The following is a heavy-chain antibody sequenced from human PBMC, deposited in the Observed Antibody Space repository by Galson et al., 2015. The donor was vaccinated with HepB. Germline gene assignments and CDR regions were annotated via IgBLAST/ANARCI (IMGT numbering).Heavy chain of an antibody. Sequence: SLRLSCAASGFTFDDYAMHWVRQAPGKGLEWVSGISWNGGSIGYADSVKGRFTISRDNAKNSLYLQMNSLRAEDTALYSCAASSSDLSYFDYWGQGTLVTVSS. CDR2: ISWNGGSI. CDR3: AASSSDLSYFDY. D-gene: IGHD6-19*01. CDR1: GFTFDDYA. V-gene: IGHV3-9*01. J-gene: IGHJ4*02.